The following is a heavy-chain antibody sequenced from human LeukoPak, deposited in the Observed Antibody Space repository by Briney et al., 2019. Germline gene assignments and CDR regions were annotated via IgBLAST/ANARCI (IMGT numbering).Heavy chain of an antibody. V-gene: IGHV4-61*05. CDR2: IYYSGST. CDR3: ARYYYDSSGYYRFDY. CDR1: GGSISSSSYY. J-gene: IGHJ4*02. Sequence: SETLSLTCTVSGGSISSSSYYWGWIRQPPGKGLEWIGYIYYSGSTNYNPSLKSRVTISVDTSKNQFSLKLSSVTAADTAVYYCARYYYDSSGYYRFDYWGQGTLVTVSS. D-gene: IGHD3-22*01.